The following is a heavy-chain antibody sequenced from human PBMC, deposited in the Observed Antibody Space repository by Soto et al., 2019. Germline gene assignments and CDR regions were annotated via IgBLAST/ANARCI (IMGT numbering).Heavy chain of an antibody. CDR2: ITTSGDFT. J-gene: IGHJ3*01. CDR3: AKAQSHLANVFDF. V-gene: IGHV3-23*01. Sequence: GGSLRLSCAASGFTFSSYAMNWVRQAPGKGLEWVSTITTSGDFTFYADSVKGRFTTSRDNSKSALFLQMNSLRAEDSAIYYCAKAQSHLANVFDFWGRGTMVTVSS. CDR1: GFTFSSYA.